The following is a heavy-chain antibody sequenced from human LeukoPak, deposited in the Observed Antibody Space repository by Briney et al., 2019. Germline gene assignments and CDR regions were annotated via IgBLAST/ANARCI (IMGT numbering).Heavy chain of an antibody. J-gene: IGHJ4*02. CDR1: GGSISSSGYY. V-gene: IGHV4-39*01. CDR2: LYYSGST. Sequence: SETLSLTCTVSGGSISSSGYYWGWIRQPPGKGLEWIGSLYYSGSTYYNPSLKSRVTISVDTSKNQSSLQLSSVPAADTAFYYCATDILTGYHACDCWGQGTLVTVSS. D-gene: IGHD3-9*01. CDR3: ATDILTGYHACDC.